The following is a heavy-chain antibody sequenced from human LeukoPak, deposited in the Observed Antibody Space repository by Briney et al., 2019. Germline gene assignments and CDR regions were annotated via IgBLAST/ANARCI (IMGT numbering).Heavy chain of an antibody. CDR1: GYTFTGYY. D-gene: IGHD5-24*01. CDR2: INPNSGGT. CDR3: AMLLEMATINDY. J-gene: IGHJ4*02. V-gene: IGHV1-2*02. Sequence: ASVKVSCKASGYTFTGYYMHWVRQAPGQGLEWMGWINPNSGGTNYAQKFQGRVTMTRDTSISTAYMELSRLRFDDTAVYYCAMLLEMATINDYWGQGTLVTVSS.